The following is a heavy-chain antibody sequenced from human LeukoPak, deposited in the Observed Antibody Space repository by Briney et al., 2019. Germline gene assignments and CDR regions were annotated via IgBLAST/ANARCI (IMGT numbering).Heavy chain of an antibody. V-gene: IGHV1-2*02. D-gene: IGHD6-6*01. Sequence: ASVKVSCKASGYTFTGYYMHWVRQAPGQGLEWMGWINPNSGGTNNAQKLQGRVTMTKDTSISTAYMELSRLRSDDTAMYYCARMYSSSSSRFDYWGQGTLVTVSS. CDR1: GYTFTGYY. CDR2: INPNSGGT. J-gene: IGHJ4*02. CDR3: ARMYSSSSSRFDY.